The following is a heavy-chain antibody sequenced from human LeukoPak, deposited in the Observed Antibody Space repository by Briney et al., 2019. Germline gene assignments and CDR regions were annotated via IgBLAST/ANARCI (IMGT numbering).Heavy chain of an antibody. J-gene: IGHJ4*02. Sequence: PGGSLRLSCAASGFTFSSYWMSWVRQAPGKGLEWVANIKQDGSEKYYVDSVKGRFTISRDNAKNSLYLQMNSLRAEDTAVYYCARQNYYDSSGYYYSGFDYWGQGNLVTVSS. CDR1: GFTFSSYW. CDR2: IKQDGSEK. CDR3: ARQNYYDSSGYYYSGFDY. D-gene: IGHD3-22*01. V-gene: IGHV3-7*01.